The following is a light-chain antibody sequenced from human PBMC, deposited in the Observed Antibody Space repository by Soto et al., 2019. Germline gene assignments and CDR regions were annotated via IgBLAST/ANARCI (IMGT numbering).Light chain of an antibody. V-gene: IGKV3-11*01. J-gene: IGKJ4*01. CDR1: QNVGND. CDR3: QQGSIWPLI. CDR2: SAS. Sequence: EIVLTQSPATLSLSPGERATLSCRASQNVGNDLVWYHQKRGQAPRLLIYSASNRATGIPARFSGSGSAPDFTLTISRLQPEDFVAYYCQQGSIWPLIFGGGTKVEIK.